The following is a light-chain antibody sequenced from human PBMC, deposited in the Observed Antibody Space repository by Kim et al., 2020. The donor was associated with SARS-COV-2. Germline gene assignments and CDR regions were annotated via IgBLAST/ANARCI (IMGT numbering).Light chain of an antibody. CDR2: DTG. CDR1: TGAVTPTHY. J-gene: IGLJ3*02. V-gene: IGLV7-46*01. Sequence: PGATVTLTCASRTGAVTPTHYPYWFQKKPGEVPRTLIFDTGSRHSWTPARFSGSLSGDKAVLTLAGAQPEDEGDYYCLLSFSGIRVFGGGTKVTVL. CDR3: LLSFSGIRV.